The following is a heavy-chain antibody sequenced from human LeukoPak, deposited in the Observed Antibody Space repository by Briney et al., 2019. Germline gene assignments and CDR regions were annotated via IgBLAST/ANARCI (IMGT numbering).Heavy chain of an antibody. J-gene: IGHJ5*02. CDR2: IYTSGST. CDR1: GGSISSYY. V-gene: IGHV4-4*07. D-gene: IGHD3-10*01. Sequence: SETLSLTCTVSGGSISSYYWSWIRQPAGKGLEWIGRIYTSGSTNYNPSLKSRVTMSVDTSKNQFSLKLSSVTAADTAVYYCARDLWFGELSLFDPWGQGTLVTVSS. CDR3: ARDLWFGELSLFDP.